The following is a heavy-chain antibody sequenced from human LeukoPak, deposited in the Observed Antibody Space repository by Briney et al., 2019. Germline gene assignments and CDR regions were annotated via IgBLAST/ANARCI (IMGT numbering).Heavy chain of an antibody. Sequence: PGGSLRLSCAASGFTFSSYSMNWVRQAPGKGLEWVSYISSNNSTLYYTDSVKGRFTISRDNARNSLYLQMNSLRAEDTAVYYCASEALSEKYSNYTYYYYYMDVWGKGTTVTVSS. J-gene: IGHJ6*03. V-gene: IGHV3-48*01. CDR1: GFTFSSYS. CDR2: ISSNNSTL. CDR3: ASEALSEKYSNYTYYYYYMDV. D-gene: IGHD4-11*01.